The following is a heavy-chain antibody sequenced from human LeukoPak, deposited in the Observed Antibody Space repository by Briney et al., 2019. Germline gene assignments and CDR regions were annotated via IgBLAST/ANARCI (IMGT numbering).Heavy chain of an antibody. D-gene: IGHD2-2*01. CDR3: ARDVPHYCSSTSCYQGWFDP. Sequence: ASVKVSCKASGYTFTGYYMHWVRQAPGQGLEWMGGIIPIFGTANYAQKFQGRVTITADESTSTAYMELSSLRSEDTAVYYCARDVPHYCSSTSCYQGWFDPWGQGTLVTVSS. J-gene: IGHJ5*02. V-gene: IGHV1-69*13. CDR2: IIPIFGTA. CDR1: GYTFTGYY.